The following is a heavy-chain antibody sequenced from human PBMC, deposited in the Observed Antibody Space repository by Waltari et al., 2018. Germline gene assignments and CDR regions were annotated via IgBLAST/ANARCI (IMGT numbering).Heavy chain of an antibody. J-gene: IGHJ4*02. CDR3: ATTVGGSIKGGDY. V-gene: IGHV4-39*01. D-gene: IGHD5-12*01. CDR2: IYYSGST. CDR1: GGSISSSSYY. Sequence: QLQLQESGPGLVKPSETLSLTCTVSGGSISSSSYYWGWIRQPPGKGLEWIGSIYYSGSTYYNPSLKSRVTISVDTSKNQFSLKLSSVTAADTAVYYCATTVGGSIKGGDYWGQGTLVTVSS.